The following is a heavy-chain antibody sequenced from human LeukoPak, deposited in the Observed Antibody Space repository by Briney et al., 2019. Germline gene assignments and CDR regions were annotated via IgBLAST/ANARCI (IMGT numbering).Heavy chain of an antibody. V-gene: IGHV5-51*01. J-gene: IGHJ4*02. CDR2: IYPGDSDT. Sequence: GQSLTISCKGSGYRFTSYCIGWVRQMPAKGLEWMGIIYPGDSDTRYSPSFQGQVTLSADKSISTAYLQWSSLKASDTALYYCARHTVDIASAGTSLGYWGQGTLVTVSS. CDR3: ARHTVDIASAGTSLGY. D-gene: IGHD6-13*01. CDR1: GYRFTSYC.